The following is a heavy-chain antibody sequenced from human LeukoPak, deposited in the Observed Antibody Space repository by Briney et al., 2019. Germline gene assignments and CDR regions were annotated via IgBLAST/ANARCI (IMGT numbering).Heavy chain of an antibody. V-gene: IGHV3-11*01. J-gene: IGHJ6*02. CDR2: ISSSGSTI. CDR1: GFTFSDYY. CDR3: ARAKGRFGYYYYYGMDV. D-gene: IGHD3-16*01. Sequence: GGSLRLSCAASGFTFSDYYMSWIRQAPGKGLEWVSYISSSGSTIYYADSVKCRFTISRYNAKNSLYLQMNSLRAEDTAVYYCARAKGRFGYYYYYGMDVWGQGTTVTVSS.